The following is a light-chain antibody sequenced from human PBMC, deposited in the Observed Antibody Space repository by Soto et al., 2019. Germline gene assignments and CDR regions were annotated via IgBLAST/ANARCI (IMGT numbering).Light chain of an antibody. Sequence: EIVLAQSPGTLSLSPGERATLSCRASQAVSSTYLYWYKQKPGQAPRLLIYGASNRITGIPDRFSGSGSGTDFTLTISSLEPEDFAVYYCQQYGSSLYTFGQGTKLEIK. CDR1: QAVSSTY. CDR2: GAS. CDR3: QQYGSSLYT. J-gene: IGKJ2*01. V-gene: IGKV3-20*01.